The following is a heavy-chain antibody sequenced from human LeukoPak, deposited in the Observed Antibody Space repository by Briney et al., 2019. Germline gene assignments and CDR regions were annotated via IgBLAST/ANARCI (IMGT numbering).Heavy chain of an antibody. D-gene: IGHD5-18*01. V-gene: IGHV4-59*12. CDR3: ARGDGGIQLWLSFDY. J-gene: IGHJ4*02. Sequence: SETLSLTCTVSGGSISSYYWSWIRQPPGKGLEWIGYIYYSGSTHYNPSLKSRVTISVDTSKNQFSLKLSSVTAADTAVYYCARGDGGIQLWLSFDYWGQGTLVTVSS. CDR1: GGSISSYY. CDR2: IYYSGST.